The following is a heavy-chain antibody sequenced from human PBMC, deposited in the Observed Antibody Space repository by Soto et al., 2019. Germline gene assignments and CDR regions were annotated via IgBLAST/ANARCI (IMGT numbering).Heavy chain of an antibody. CDR3: ARVVPHSSSAHGSDY. CDR1: GFTFSSYS. V-gene: IGHV3-21*01. J-gene: IGHJ4*02. Sequence: PGGSLRLSCAASGFTFSSYSMNWVRQAPGKGLEWVSSISSSSSYIYYADSVKGRFTISRDNAKNSLYLQMNSLRAEDTAVYYCARVVPHSSSAHGSDYWGQGTLVTVSS. CDR2: ISSSSSYI. D-gene: IGHD6-6*01.